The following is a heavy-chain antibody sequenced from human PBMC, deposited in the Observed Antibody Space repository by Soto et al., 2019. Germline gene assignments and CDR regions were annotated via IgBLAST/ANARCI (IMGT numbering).Heavy chain of an antibody. V-gene: IGHV3-30*18. J-gene: IGHJ6*02. CDR2: ISYDGSNK. CDR3: AKEGVLNYYDSSGPYGMDV. D-gene: IGHD3-22*01. Sequence: GGSLRLSCAASGFTFSSDGMHWVRQAPGKGLEWVGVISYDGSNKYYADSVKGRFTISRDNSKNTLYLQMNSLRAEDTAVYYCAKEGVLNYYDSSGPYGMDVWGQGTTVTVSS. CDR1: GFTFSSDG.